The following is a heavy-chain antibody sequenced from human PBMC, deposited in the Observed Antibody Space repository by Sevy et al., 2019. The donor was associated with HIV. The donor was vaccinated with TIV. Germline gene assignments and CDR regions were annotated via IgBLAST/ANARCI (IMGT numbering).Heavy chain of an antibody. J-gene: IGHJ4*02. CDR1: GFTFSSYE. CDR2: ISSSGSTI. Sequence: GGSLRLSCAASGFTFSSYEMNWVRQAPGKGLEWVSYISSSGSTIYYADSVKSRFTISRDNAKNSLYLQMNSLRAEDTAVYYCASLGHDFWSGNFDYWGQGTLVTVSS. D-gene: IGHD3-3*01. CDR3: ASLGHDFWSGNFDY. V-gene: IGHV3-48*03.